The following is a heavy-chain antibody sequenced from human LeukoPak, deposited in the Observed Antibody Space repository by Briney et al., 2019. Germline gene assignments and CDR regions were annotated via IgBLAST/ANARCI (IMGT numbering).Heavy chain of an antibody. CDR3: ARGSLYMVRGVITDY. CDR1: GFTVSSNY. J-gene: IGHJ4*02. V-gene: IGHV3-66*01. CDR2: IYSGGST. Sequence: GGSLRLSCAASGFTVSSNYMSWVRQAPGKGLEWASVIYSGGSTYYADSVKGRFTISRDDSKNTLYLQMNSLRAEDTAVYYCARGSLYMVRGVITDYWGQGTLVTVSS. D-gene: IGHD3-10*01.